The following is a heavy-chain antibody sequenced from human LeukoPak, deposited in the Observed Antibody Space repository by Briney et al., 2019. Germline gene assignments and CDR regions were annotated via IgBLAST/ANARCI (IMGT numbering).Heavy chain of an antibody. J-gene: IGHJ4*02. V-gene: IGHV3-64D*06. D-gene: IGHD3-10*01. Sequence: GGSLRLSCSASGFTFSSYGMHWVRQAPGKGLDYVSAISSNRGSTYYADSVEGRFTISRDNSKNTLHLQMSSLRPEDTAVYYCARGTVTMVDYWGQGTLVTVSS. CDR3: ARGTVTMVDY. CDR1: GFTFSSYG. CDR2: ISSNRGST.